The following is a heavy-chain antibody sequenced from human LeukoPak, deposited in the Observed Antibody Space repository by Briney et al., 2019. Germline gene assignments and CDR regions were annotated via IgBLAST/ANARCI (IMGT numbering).Heavy chain of an antibody. J-gene: IGHJ4*02. CDR3: AREGSGRGDGKPFKY. CDR2: IKQDGSGK. Sequence: PGGSLRLSCAASGFTFSSYWMSWVRQAPGKGLEWVANIKQDGSGKYYVDSVKGRFTISRDNAKNSLHLQMNSLRAEDTAVYYCAREGSGRGDGKPFKYWGQGTLVTVSS. CDR1: GFTFSSYW. V-gene: IGHV3-7*01. D-gene: IGHD5-24*01.